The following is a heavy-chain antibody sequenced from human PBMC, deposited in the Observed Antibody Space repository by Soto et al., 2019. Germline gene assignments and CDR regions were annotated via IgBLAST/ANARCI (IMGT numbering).Heavy chain of an antibody. D-gene: IGHD2-15*01. CDR1: GFTFSSYA. CDR2: ISYDGSNK. Sequence: PGGSLRLSCAASGFTFSSYAMHWVRQAPGKGLEWVAVISYDGSNKYYADSVKGRFTISRDNSKNTLYLQMNSLRAEDTAVYYCARDQRYCSGGSCYWGLRLHYYGMDVWGKGPRSPSPQ. J-gene: IGHJ6*01. CDR3: ARDQRYCSGGSCYWGLRLHYYGMDV. V-gene: IGHV3-30-3*01.